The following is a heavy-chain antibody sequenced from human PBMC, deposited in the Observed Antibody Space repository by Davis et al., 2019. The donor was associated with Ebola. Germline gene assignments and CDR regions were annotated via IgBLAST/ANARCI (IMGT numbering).Heavy chain of an antibody. D-gene: IGHD2-15*01. V-gene: IGHV3-64*04. CDR2: ISSQGGSR. CDR1: GFTFSDFS. J-gene: IGHJ5*02. Sequence: GESLKISCLASGFTFSDFSMHWVRQAPGKGLEYVSAISSQGGSRYYVESVKGRFTISRDNFKNTLYLQMNSLRTEDTAVYYCAVRGFCGGGSCFSRFDPWGQGTLDTVSS. CDR3: AVRGFCGGGSCFSRFDP.